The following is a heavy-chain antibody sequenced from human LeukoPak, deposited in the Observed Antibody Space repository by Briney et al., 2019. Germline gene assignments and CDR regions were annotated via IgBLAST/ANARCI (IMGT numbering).Heavy chain of an antibody. J-gene: IGHJ4*02. CDR3: ARNVGDYFDY. CDR1: GYTFTSYY. CDR2: INPNGGST. Sequence: ASVKVSCKASGYTFTSYYMHWVRQAPGQGLEWMGIINPNGGSTTYAQKFQGRLTMTRDTSTSTVYMELSSLRSEDAAVYYCARNVGDYFDYWGQGTLVAVSS. V-gene: IGHV1-46*01.